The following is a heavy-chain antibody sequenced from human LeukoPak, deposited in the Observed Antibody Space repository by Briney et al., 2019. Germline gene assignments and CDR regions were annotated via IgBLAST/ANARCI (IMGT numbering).Heavy chain of an antibody. CDR3: ARDLSKHYYYGMDV. J-gene: IGHJ6*02. CDR2: IWYDGSNK. CDR1: GFSLVTYG. D-gene: IGHD4-11*01. Sequence: PGGSLRLSCAASGFSLVTYGMTWFRQAPGKGLEWVAVIWYDGSNKYYADSVKGRFTISRDNSKNTLYLQMNSLRAEDTAVYYCARDLSKHYYYGMDVWGQGTTVTVSS. V-gene: IGHV3-33*08.